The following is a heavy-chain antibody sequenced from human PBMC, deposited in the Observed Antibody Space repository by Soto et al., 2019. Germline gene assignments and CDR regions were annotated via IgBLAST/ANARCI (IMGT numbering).Heavy chain of an antibody. V-gene: IGHV4-34*01. CDR1: GGFVSSGSYY. CDR3: ARVERGTATTVVDAFDI. D-gene: IGHD1-1*01. J-gene: IGHJ3*02. Sequence: QVQLQQWGAGLLKPSETLSLTCAVYGGFVSSGSYYWSWIRQPPGKGLEWIGEMGQSGGTHFNRSLKRRVTIPEDTSTKQFSLKMSSVTAADTALYNCARVERGTATTVVDAFDIWGPGTMVTVSS. CDR2: MGQSGGT.